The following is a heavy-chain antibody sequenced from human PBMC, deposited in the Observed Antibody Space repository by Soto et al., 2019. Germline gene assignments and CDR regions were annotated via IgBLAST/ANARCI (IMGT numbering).Heavy chain of an antibody. CDR2: IYYSGST. J-gene: IGHJ4*02. CDR3: ATAPGPY. D-gene: IGHD2-21*02. CDR1: GGSFSSGSYY. Sequence: SETLSLTCTASGGSFSSGSYYWSWIRQRPGKGLEWIGYIYYSGSTNYNPSLKSRVTISVDRSKNQFSLKLSSVTAADTAVYYCATAPGPYWGQGTLVTVSS. V-gene: IGHV4-61*01.